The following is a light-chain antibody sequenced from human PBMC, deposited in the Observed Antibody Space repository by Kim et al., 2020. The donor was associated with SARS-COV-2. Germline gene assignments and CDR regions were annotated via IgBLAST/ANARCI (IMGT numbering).Light chain of an antibody. CDR1: QAIRKY. V-gene: IGKV1-16*02. Sequence: ASIGDRVTITCRASQAIRKYLDWFQQKPGKAPKSLIYAVSSLQRGVPSKFSGSGSGTDFTLTISSLQPEDFATYYCQQNDSYPITFGQGTRLEIK. CDR2: AVS. CDR3: QQNDSYPIT. J-gene: IGKJ5*01.